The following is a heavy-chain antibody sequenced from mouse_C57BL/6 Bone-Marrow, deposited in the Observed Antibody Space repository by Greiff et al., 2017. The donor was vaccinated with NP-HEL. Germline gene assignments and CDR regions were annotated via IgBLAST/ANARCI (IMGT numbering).Heavy chain of an antibody. CDR1: GFTFNTYA. Sequence: EVMLVESGGGLVQPKGSLKLSCAASGFTFNTYAMHWVRQAPGKGLEWVARIRSKSSNYATYYADSVKDRFTISRDDSQSMLYLQMNNLKTEDTAMYYCVRGDYGSSHWYFDVWGTGTTVTVSS. J-gene: IGHJ1*03. CDR3: VRGDYGSSHWYFDV. D-gene: IGHD1-1*01. CDR2: IRSKSSNYAT. V-gene: IGHV10-3*01.